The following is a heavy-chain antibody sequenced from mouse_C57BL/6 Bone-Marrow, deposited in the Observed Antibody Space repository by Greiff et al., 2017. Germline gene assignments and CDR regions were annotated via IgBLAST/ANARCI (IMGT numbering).Heavy chain of an antibody. CDR3: AQTGTEGDY. CDR1: GFNIKDYY. Sequence: VHVKQSGAELVKPGASVKLSCTASGFNIKDYYMHWVKQRTEQGLEWIGRIDPEDGETKSAPKFQGKATITADTSSYTAYLQLSILTSEDTAVYYCAQTGTEGDYWGQGTTLTVAA. CDR2: IDPEDGET. J-gene: IGHJ2*01. D-gene: IGHD4-1*01. V-gene: IGHV14-2*01.